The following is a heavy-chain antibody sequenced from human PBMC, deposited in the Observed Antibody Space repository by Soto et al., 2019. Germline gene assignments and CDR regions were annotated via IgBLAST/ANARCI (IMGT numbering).Heavy chain of an antibody. D-gene: IGHD6-13*01. CDR3: PFSSSWYYFHY. Sequence: QVQLVQSGAEVKKPGASVKVSCKASGYTFTSYAMHWVRQAPGQRLEWMGWINAGNGNTKYSQKFQGRVTITRDTSGSTAYMELSSLRSEDTAVYYGPFSSSWYYFHYWGQGTLVTVS. V-gene: IGHV1-3*01. CDR2: INAGNGNT. J-gene: IGHJ4*02. CDR1: GYTFTSYA.